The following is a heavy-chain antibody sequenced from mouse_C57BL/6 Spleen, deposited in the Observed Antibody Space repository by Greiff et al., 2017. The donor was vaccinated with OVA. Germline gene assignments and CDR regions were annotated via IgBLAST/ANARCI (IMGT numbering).Heavy chain of an antibody. Sequence: VQLQQPGAELVKPGASVKLSCKASGYTFTSYWMQWVKQRPGQGLEWIGEIDPSDSYTNYNQKFKGKATLTVDTSSSTAYMQLSSRTSEDSAVYYCARGEYLRGYWGQGTTLTVSS. CDR2: IDPSDSYT. CDR1: GYTFTSYW. J-gene: IGHJ2*01. D-gene: IGHD5-1*01. CDR3: ARGEYLRGY. V-gene: IGHV1-50*01.